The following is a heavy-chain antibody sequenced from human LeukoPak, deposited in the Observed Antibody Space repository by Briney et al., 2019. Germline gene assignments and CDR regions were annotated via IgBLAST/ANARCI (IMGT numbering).Heavy chain of an antibody. Sequence: GGSLRLSCAASGLTFSSYEMNWVRQAPGKGLEWVTFIRYDGSNKYYADSVKGRFTISRDNPKNTLYLQMNSLRAEDTAVYYCAKFWAAAGSLDPWGQGTLVTVSS. CDR3: AKFWAAAGSLDP. V-gene: IGHV3-30*02. J-gene: IGHJ5*02. CDR1: GLTFSSYE. D-gene: IGHD6-13*01. CDR2: IRYDGSNK.